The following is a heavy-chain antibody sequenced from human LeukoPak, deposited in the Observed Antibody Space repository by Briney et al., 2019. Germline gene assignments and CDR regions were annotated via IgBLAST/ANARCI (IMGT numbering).Heavy chain of an antibody. CDR1: GGSISSGDYY. J-gene: IGHJ4*02. CDR2: IYHSGST. V-gene: IGHV4-30-4*08. CDR3: ARGQRTYNWNYDY. Sequence: SQTLSLTCTVSGGSISSGDYYWSWIRQPPGKGLEWIGYIYHSGSTYYNPSLKSRVTISVDTSKNQFSLKLSSVTAADTAVYYCARGQRTYNWNYDYWGQGTLVTVSS. D-gene: IGHD1-7*01.